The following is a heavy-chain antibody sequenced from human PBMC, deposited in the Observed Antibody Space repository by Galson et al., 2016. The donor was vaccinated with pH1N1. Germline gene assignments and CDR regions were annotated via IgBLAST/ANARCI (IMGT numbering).Heavy chain of an antibody. Sequence: SLRLSCAASGFTLSDYWMNWVRQAPGKGLEWEANIKPDGSQTYYVDSVKGRFTISRDNVKNSMFLHMYSLRAEDTAVYYCARAVATRESFWGQGTLVTVSS. V-gene: IGHV3-7*03. CDR1: GFTLSDYW. CDR2: IKPDGSQT. CDR3: ARAVATRESF. D-gene: IGHD5-24*01. J-gene: IGHJ4*02.